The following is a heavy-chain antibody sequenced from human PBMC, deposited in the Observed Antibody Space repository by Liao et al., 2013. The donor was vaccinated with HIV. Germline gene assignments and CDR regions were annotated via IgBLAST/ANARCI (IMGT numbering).Heavy chain of an antibody. D-gene: IGHD1-1*01. CDR1: GGSINRYY. J-gene: IGHJ3*02. Sequence: QVQLQESGPGLVKPSETLSLTCTVSGGSINRYYWSWVRQPPGKGLEWIGHIFYSGSTTYNPSLKSRVTISVDTSKNQFSLKLSSVTAADTAVYYCANNVYRGRVDIWGQGTMVIVSS. V-gene: IGHV4-59*01. CDR3: ANNVYRGRVDI. CDR2: IFYSGST.